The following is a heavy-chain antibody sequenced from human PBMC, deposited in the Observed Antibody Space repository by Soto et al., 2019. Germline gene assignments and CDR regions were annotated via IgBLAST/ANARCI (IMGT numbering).Heavy chain of an antibody. V-gene: IGHV1-8*01. CDR1: GYTFTSYD. J-gene: IGHJ6*01. D-gene: IGHD6-13*01. CDR2: MNPNSGNT. Sequence: QVQLVQSGAEVKKPGASVKVSCKASGYTFTSYDINWVRQATGQGLEWMGWMNPNSGNTGYAQKFQGRVIMTRNTSIRTAYMELSRLRSDDTAVYYCALRGYLSSWYYYYYYGIEVWVQGTTVTGSS. CDR3: ALRGYLSSWYYYYYYGIEV.